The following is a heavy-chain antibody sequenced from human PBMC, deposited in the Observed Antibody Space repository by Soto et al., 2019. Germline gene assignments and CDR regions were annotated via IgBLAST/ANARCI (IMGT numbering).Heavy chain of an antibody. Sequence: QVQLVQSGAEVKKPGASVKVSCKASGYTFTSYGISWVRQAPGQGLEWMGWISAFNGNTNYAQKLQGRVTMTTDTSTSTAYMELRSLRSDDTAVYYCARDPGPGDYDYYYGMDVWGQGTTVTVSS. J-gene: IGHJ6*02. CDR3: ARDPGPGDYDYYYGMDV. V-gene: IGHV1-18*01. CDR1: GYTFTSYG. CDR2: ISAFNGNT. D-gene: IGHD4-17*01.